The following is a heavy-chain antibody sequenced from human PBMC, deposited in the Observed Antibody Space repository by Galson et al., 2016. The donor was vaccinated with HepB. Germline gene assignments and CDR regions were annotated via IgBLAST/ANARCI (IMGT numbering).Heavy chain of an antibody. J-gene: IGHJ6*02. D-gene: IGHD3-10*01. CDR1: EFTFSNYG. CDR2: IWYDGTNK. CDR3: ARGGGSAASGSHYNVLGSGMDV. V-gene: IGHV3-33*01. Sequence: SLRLSCAASEFTFSNYGMHWVRQAPGKGLEWVAVIWYDGTNKYYADSVRGRFTISRDNSKNTLYLQMNSLRAEDTAVYDCARGGGSAASGSHYNVLGSGMDVWGEGTTVTVSS.